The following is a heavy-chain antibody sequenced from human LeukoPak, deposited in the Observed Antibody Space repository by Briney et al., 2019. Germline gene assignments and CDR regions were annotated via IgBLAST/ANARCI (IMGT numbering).Heavy chain of an antibody. J-gene: IGHJ3*02. D-gene: IGHD2-2*01. CDR3: ARRARYCTSTSCDPIGAFDI. CDR2: IRLDGSEN. CDR1: GFTFSAYW. Sequence: GGSLRLSCVASGFTFSAYWITWVRQAPGEGLGWVANIRLDGSENYYVGSVRGPFTISRDNAKNSLYLQMNSLRDEDTAVYYCARRARYCTSTSCDPIGAFDIWGQGTMVTVSS. V-gene: IGHV3-7*01.